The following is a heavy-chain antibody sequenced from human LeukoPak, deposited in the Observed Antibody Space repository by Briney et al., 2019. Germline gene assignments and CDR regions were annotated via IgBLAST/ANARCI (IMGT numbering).Heavy chain of an antibody. J-gene: IGHJ3*01. CDR2: IYYTGST. V-gene: IGHV4-39*01. Sequence: SETLSLTCVVSGGPVSSAPHYWAWIRQSPGKALEWLGTIYYTGSTFDNPSLKSRLTMSVDTANNQFSVRLSSVTAADTAVYYYARLLGGYFRGFAFDVWGQGTVVTVSS. CDR3: ARLLGGYFRGFAFDV. CDR1: GGPVSSAPHY. D-gene: IGHD3-16*01.